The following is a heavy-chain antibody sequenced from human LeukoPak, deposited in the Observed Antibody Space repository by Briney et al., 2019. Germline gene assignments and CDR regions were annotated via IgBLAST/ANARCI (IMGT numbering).Heavy chain of an antibody. CDR2: ISSSGSHI. CDR1: GFTFSSYS. CDR3: ARIIYSGSWYGAFDI. J-gene: IGHJ3*02. D-gene: IGHD6-13*01. V-gene: IGHV3-21*01. Sequence: GGSLRLSCAASGFTFSSYSMNWVRQAPGKGLDWVSSISSSGSHIYYADSVKGRITISRDNAKNSLFLQMNSLRAEDTAVYYCARIIYSGSWYGAFDIWGQGTMVTVSS.